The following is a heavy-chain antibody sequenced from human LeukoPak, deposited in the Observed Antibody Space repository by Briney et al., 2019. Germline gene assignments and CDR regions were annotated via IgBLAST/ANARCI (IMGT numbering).Heavy chain of an antibody. Sequence: GGSLRLSCVASGFTFSSYSMNWVRQAPGKGLEWVSSITSSSDYIYYADSVKGRFTISRDNAENSLHLQMNSLRADDTAVYYCAREFKSGYGMWAWGQGTLVTVSS. V-gene: IGHV3-21*01. CDR3: AREFKSGYGMWA. CDR2: ITSSSDYI. CDR1: GFTFSSYS. J-gene: IGHJ5*02. D-gene: IGHD5-18*01.